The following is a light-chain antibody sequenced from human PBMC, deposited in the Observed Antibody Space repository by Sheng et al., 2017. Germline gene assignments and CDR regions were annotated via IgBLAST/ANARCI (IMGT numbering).Light chain of an antibody. CDR2: GAS. Sequence: EIVMTQSPAALSVSPGDRATLSCRASQSVSSDVAWYQQKPGQAPRLLIHGASTRATGVPARFSGSGSGTEFTLTISSLQSEDFAVYYCQQYHKWPLPFGGGTKVEIK. V-gene: IGKV3-15*01. CDR1: QSVSSD. J-gene: IGKJ4*01. CDR3: QQYHKWPLP.